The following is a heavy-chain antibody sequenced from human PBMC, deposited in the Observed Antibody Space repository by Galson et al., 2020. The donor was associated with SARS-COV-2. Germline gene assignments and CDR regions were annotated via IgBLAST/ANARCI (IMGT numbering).Heavy chain of an antibody. J-gene: IGHJ4*02. V-gene: IGHV3-7*03. D-gene: IGHD2-2*01. CDR1: GFTFNTFW. CDR3: ARDNGCLGTSCYGLHY. CDR2: IKEDGSEK. Sequence: TGGSLRLSCAASGFTFNTFWMSWVRQAPGKGLEWVANIKEDGSEKYYVDSVKGRFTISRDNAKSSLYLQMNSLRAEDTAVYYCARDNGCLGTSCYGLHYWGQGMLVTVST.